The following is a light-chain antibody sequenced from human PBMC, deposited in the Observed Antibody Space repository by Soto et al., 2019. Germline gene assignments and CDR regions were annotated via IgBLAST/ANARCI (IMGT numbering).Light chain of an antibody. CDR1: QSVSNNY. V-gene: IGKV3-20*01. J-gene: IGKJ1*01. CDR2: GAS. CDR3: QQYGSSGT. Sequence: EIVLTQSPGTLSLSPGERATLSCRASQSVSNNYLAWYQQKPGQAPRLLIYGASNRVTGIPDRFIGSGSGAVFTITIRRLEPEDFGVYYCQQYGSSGTFGQGTKVEIK.